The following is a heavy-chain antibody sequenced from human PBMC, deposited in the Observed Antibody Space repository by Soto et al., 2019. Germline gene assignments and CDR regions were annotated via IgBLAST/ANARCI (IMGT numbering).Heavy chain of an antibody. Sequence: EVQLLESGGGLVQPGGSLRLSCAASGFTFSTYGMSWVRQASGKGLEWVSVISGNGGSIYYADSVKGRFTISRDNSNNTLYLQMNSMRAEDTAVYYCANSSRRYRDYFFDYWGQGTLVTVSS. CDR2: ISGNGGSI. D-gene: IGHD3-16*02. V-gene: IGHV3-23*01. CDR3: ANSSRRYRDYFFDY. J-gene: IGHJ4*02. CDR1: GFTFSTYG.